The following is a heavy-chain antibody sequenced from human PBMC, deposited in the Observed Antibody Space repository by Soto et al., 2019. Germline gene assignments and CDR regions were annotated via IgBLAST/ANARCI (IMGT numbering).Heavy chain of an antibody. CDR2: IIPIFGTA. Sequence: QVQLVQSGAEVKKPGSSVKVSCKASGGTFSSYAISWVRQAPGQGLEWMGGIIPIFGTANYAQKFQGRVXIXAXXSTSTAYMELSSLRSEDTAVYYCARDLGRGRLVGYWGQGTLVTVSS. D-gene: IGHD3-16*01. J-gene: IGHJ4*02. CDR3: ARDLGRGRLVGY. CDR1: GGTFSSYA. V-gene: IGHV1-69*12.